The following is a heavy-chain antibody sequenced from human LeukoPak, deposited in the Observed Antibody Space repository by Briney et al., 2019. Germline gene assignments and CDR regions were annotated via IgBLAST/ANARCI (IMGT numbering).Heavy chain of an antibody. Sequence: GESLKISCKGSGYSFTTYWIGWVRQMPGKGLEWMGIIYPGDSDTRYSPSFQGQVTISADKSVSTAHLQWSSLKASDTAMYYCARHSARYSSSWSGPPFDYWGQGTLVTVSS. CDR1: GYSFTTYW. CDR2: IYPGDSDT. D-gene: IGHD6-13*01. V-gene: IGHV5-51*01. CDR3: ARHSARYSSSWSGPPFDY. J-gene: IGHJ4*02.